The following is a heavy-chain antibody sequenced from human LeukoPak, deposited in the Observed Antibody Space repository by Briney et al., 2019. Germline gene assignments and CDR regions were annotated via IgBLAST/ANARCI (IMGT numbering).Heavy chain of an antibody. CDR2: ISAYNGNT. CDR3: ARASYYDSSGCDFDY. D-gene: IGHD3-22*01. CDR1: GYTFTSYG. J-gene: IGHJ4*02. V-gene: IGHV1-18*01. Sequence: EASVKVSCKASGYTFTSYGISWVRQAPGQGLEWMGWISAYNGNTNYAQKLQGRVTMTTDTSTSTAYMELRSLRSDDTAVYYCARASYYDSSGCDFDYWGQGTLVTVSS.